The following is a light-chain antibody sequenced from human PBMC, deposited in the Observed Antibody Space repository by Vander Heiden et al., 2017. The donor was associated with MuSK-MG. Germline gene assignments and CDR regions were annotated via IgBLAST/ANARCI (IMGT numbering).Light chain of an antibody. Sequence: DIVMTQSPDSLAVSLGERATINCRSSQTIYYSSTNKNYLAWYQQRPGQPPKLLIYWASTRESGVPDRFSGSGSGTAFTLTIISLQAEDVAVYYCQQDDSFPYTFGQGTKLEIK. V-gene: IGKV4-1*01. CDR3: QQDDSFPYT. J-gene: IGKJ2*01. CDR2: WAS. CDR1: QTIYYSSTNKNY.